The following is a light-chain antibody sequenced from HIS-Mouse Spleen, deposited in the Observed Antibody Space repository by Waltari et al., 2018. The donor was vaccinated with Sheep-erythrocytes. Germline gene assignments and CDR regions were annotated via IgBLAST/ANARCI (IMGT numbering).Light chain of an antibody. CDR3: QAWDSSIVV. Sequence: SSELTQPPSVSVSPGQTASITCSGDKLGDKYACWYQQKPGQSPVLVIYQDTKRPSGIPERFSGSHSGNTATLTIGGTQAMDEADYYCQAWDSSIVVFGGGTKLTVL. J-gene: IGLJ2*01. V-gene: IGLV3-1*01. CDR1: KLGDKY. CDR2: QDT.